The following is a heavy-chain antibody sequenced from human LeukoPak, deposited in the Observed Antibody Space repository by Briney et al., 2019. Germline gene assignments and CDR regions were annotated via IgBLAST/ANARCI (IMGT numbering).Heavy chain of an antibody. J-gene: IGHJ4*02. V-gene: IGHV1-69*13. CDR3: ARDRRPYCSGGSCYETH. CDR2: IIPIFGTA. Sequence: ASVKVSCKASGGTFSSCAISWVRQAPGQGLEWMGGIIPIFGTANYAQKFQGRVTITADESTSTAYMELSSLRSEDTAVYYCARDRRPYCSGGSCYETHWGQGTLVTVSS. D-gene: IGHD2-15*01. CDR1: GGTFSSCA.